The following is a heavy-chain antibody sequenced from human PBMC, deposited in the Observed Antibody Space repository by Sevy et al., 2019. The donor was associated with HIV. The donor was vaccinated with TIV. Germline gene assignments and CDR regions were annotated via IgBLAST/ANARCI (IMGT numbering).Heavy chain of an antibody. CDR2: LSFACGRI. CDR3: AREGCSKPHDY. Sequence: GGSLRLSCVASGFTFNKYSMSWVRQTPGKGLEWVSTLSFACGRINYADSVKGRFTMSRDDSRNTFYLQMDSLRAEDTAIYYCAREGCSKPHDYWGQGTLVTVSS. CDR1: GFTFNKYS. D-gene: IGHD2-2*01. V-gene: IGHV3-23*01. J-gene: IGHJ4*02.